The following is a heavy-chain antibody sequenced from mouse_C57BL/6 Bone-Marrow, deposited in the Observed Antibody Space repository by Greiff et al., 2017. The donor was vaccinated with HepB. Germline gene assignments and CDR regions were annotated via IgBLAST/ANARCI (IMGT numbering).Heavy chain of an antibody. J-gene: IGHJ3*01. CDR3: AREGRTLAWFAY. CDR1: GFTFSSYA. Sequence: EVQRVESGGGLVKPGGSLKLSCAASGFTFSSYAMSWVRQTPEKRLEWVATISDGGSYTYYPDNVKGRFTISRDNAKNNLYLQMSHLKSEDTAMYYCAREGRTLAWFAYWGQGTLVTVSA. V-gene: IGHV5-4*01. CDR2: ISDGGSYT.